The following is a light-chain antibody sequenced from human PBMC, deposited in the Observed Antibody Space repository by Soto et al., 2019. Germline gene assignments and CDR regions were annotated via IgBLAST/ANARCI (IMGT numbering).Light chain of an antibody. CDR2: KAP. V-gene: IGKV2-30*01. CDR1: QSLVFTDGNNY. Sequence: EAVMTQSPLSLHVSLGQPASISCRSSQSLVFTDGNNYLEWFQQRPGQAPRRLIYKAPNRDSGVPDRFSGSGSGTDFTLKISRVEAEDVGVYYCTQGSGWPWTFGQGTKVDIK. J-gene: IGKJ1*01. CDR3: TQGSGWPWT.